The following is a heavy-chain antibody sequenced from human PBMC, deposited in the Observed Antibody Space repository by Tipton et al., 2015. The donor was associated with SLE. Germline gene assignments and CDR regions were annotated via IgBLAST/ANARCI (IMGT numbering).Heavy chain of an antibody. CDR3: ARGMTTLRY. D-gene: IGHD4-11*01. Sequence: LRLSCAVYGGSFSGYYWSWIRLPPGKGLEWIGEINHSGSTNYNPSLKSRVSISVDTSKNQFSLKLSSVTAADTAVYYCARGMTTLRYWGQGTLVTVSS. CDR2: INHSGST. V-gene: IGHV4-34*01. CDR1: GGSFSGYY. J-gene: IGHJ4*02.